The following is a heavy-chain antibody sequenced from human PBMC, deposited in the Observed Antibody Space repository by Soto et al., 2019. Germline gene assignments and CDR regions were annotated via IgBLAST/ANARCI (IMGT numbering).Heavy chain of an antibody. CDR3: ARELRFGEDYYGMDV. CDR2: IYYSGST. Sequence: QVQLQESGPGLVKPSQTLSLTCTVSGGSISSGGYYWSWIRQHPGKGLEWIGYIYYSGSTYYNPSLKSRVTMSVDTPKNQFSLKLSSVSAADTSVYYCARELRFGEDYYGMDVWGQGTTVTVSS. V-gene: IGHV4-31*03. D-gene: IGHD3-10*01. CDR1: GGSISSGGYY. J-gene: IGHJ6*02.